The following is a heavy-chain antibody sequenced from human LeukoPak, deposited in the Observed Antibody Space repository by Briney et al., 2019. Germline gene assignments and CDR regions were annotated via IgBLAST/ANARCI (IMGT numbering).Heavy chain of an antibody. V-gene: IGHV1-69*04. CDR2: IIPILGIA. CDR1: GGTFSSYA. J-gene: IGHJ2*01. CDR3: ARAGRGCSGGSCYSGRNWYFDL. Sequence: ASVKVSCKASGGTFSSYAISWVRQAPGQGLEWMGRIIPILGIANYAQKFQGRVTITADKSTSTAYMELSSLRSEDTAVYYCARAGRGCSGGSCYSGRNWYFDLWGRGTLVTVSS. D-gene: IGHD2-15*01.